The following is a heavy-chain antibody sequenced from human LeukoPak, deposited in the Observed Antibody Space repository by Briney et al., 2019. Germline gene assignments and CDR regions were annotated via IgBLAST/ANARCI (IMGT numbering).Heavy chain of an antibody. CDR3: AREPEFGVVNSVGMDV. V-gene: IGHV3-7*03. CDR1: GFSFSNYW. D-gene: IGHD3-3*01. CDR2: IKPDGSEK. Sequence: GGSLRLSCAASGFSFSNYWMNWVRQAPGKGLEWVANIKPDGSEKHYVDSVRGRFTISRDNAKNSLYLQMNSLRVEDTAVYYCAREPEFGVVNSVGMDVWGQGTTVTVSS. J-gene: IGHJ6*02.